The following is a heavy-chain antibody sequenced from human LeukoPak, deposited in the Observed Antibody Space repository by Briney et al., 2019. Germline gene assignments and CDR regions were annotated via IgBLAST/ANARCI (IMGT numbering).Heavy chain of an antibody. CDR3: ARKMNIVGAQGWGYGLDV. D-gene: IGHD1-26*01. CDR2: IKGRVDGGTI. CDR1: GFTFTKAW. V-gene: IGHV3-15*01. J-gene: IGHJ6*02. Sequence: GGSLRLSCAASGFTFTKAWMTWVRQAPGKGLEWLGRIKGRVDGGTIDYAPPVKGRFSISRDDSKKTLFLQMNSLRAEDTAVYYCARKMNIVGAQGWGYGLDVWGHGTTVTASS.